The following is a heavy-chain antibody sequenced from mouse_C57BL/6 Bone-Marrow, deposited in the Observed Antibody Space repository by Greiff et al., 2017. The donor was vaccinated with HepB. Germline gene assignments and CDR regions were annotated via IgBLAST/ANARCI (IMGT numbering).Heavy chain of an antibody. J-gene: IGHJ3*01. V-gene: IGHV1-26*01. CDR2: INPNNGGT. CDR3: ARSYDYDLGFAY. D-gene: IGHD2-4*01. Sequence: VQLQQSGPELVKPGASVKISCKASGYTFTDYYMNWVKQSHGKSLEWIGDINPNNGGTSYNQKFKGKATLTVDKSSSTAYMELRSLTSEDSAVYYCARSYDYDLGFAYWGQGTLVTVSA. CDR1: GYTFTDYY.